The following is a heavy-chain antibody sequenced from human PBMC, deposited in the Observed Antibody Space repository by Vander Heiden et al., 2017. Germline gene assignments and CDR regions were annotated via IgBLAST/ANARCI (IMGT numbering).Heavy chain of an antibody. Sequence: VLLVQSGAAVKKPGQSLTISCKASGYTFTNRGLGWGRRMPGKGLEWMGIIYPGDSDTSYSPSFQGQVPISADKSINTAYLHWSSLRASDTAMYYCARSAVVGDAATGVGYWGQGTLVTVSS. CDR1: GYTFTNRG. CDR2: IYPGDSDT. CDR3: ARSAVVGDAATGVGY. J-gene: IGHJ4*02. D-gene: IGHD3-16*01. V-gene: IGHV5-51*03.